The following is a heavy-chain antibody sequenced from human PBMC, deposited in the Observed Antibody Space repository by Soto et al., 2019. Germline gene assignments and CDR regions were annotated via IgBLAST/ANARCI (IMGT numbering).Heavy chain of an antibody. J-gene: IGHJ4*02. CDR2: IYYSGGT. CDR3: ASIRGAIHFDY. V-gene: IGHV4-39*01. Sequence: QLQLQESGPGLVKPSETLSLTCTVSGGSISSGTYYWGWIRQPPGKGLEWIGHIYYSGGTYYNPSLKSRVTISVDTSKNQFSLKLSSVPAADTAVYSCASIRGAIHFDYWGQGTLVTVSS. D-gene: IGHD3-10*01. CDR1: GGSISSGTYY.